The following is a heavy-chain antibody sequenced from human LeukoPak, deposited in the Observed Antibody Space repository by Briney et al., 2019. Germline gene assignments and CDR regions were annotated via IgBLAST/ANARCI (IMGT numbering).Heavy chain of an antibody. CDR1: GGSINNYY. D-gene: IGHD4-17*01. J-gene: IGHJ5*02. V-gene: IGHV4-59*01. CDR2: ISYSGTT. CDR3: ARAQGRDSVTNWFGP. Sequence: SETLSLTCTVSGGSINNYYWGWIRQPPGEGLEWIGHISYSGTTNYNPSLKSRVTISLDTSKKQFSLNLNSVTAADTAVYFCARAQGRDSVTNWFGPWGQGTLVTVSS.